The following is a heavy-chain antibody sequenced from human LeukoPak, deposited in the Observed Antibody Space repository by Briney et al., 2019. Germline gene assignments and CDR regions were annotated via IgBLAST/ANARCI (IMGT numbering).Heavy chain of an antibody. V-gene: IGHV1-8*01. CDR1: GYTFTNDD. D-gene: IGHD3-9*01. Sequence: ASVTVSCKASGYTFTNDDISWVRQAPGQGLEWVGKMNSNSGNTGYAQKFQGRVTMTRSTSVSTVHMELNSLTSEDTAVYFCARSASGTGYTAWGQGTLVTVSS. J-gene: IGHJ4*02. CDR2: MNSNSGNT. CDR3: ARSASGTGYTA.